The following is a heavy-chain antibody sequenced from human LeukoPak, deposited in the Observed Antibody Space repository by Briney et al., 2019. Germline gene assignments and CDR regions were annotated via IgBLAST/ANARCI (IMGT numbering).Heavy chain of an antibody. D-gene: IGHD3-3*01. CDR3: ASGGYYDFWSGYPYFDY. CDR1: GGSISSYY. Sequence: PSETLSLTCTVSGGSISSYYWSWIRQPPGKGREWIGYIYYSGSTNYNPSLKSRVTISVDTSKNQFSLKLSSVTAADTAVYYCASGGYYDFWSGYPYFDYWGQGTLVTVSS. J-gene: IGHJ4*02. V-gene: IGHV4-59*01. CDR2: IYYSGST.